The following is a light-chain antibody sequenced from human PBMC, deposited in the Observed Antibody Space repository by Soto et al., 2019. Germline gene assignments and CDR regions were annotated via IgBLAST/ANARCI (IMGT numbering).Light chain of an antibody. CDR3: QQYYSYPYT. J-gene: IGKJ2*01. Sequence: AIRMTQSPSSFSASTGDRVTITCRASQGISSYLAWYQQKPGKAPNLLIYAASTLQSGVPSRFSGSGSGTDFTLTSSCLQSEDFATYYCQQYYSYPYTFGQGTKLEIK. V-gene: IGKV1-8*01. CDR1: QGISSY. CDR2: AAS.